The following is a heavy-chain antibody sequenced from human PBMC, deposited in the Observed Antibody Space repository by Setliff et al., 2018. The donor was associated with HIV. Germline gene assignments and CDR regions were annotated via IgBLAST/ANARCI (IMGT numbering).Heavy chain of an antibody. CDR1: GYTFTDYY. CDR2: VDPEDGET. V-gene: IGHV1-69-2*01. Sequence: ASVKVSCKASGYTFTDYYMHWVQQAPGKGLEWMGRVDPEDGETIYAEKFQGRVTITADTSTDTAYMELSSLRSEDAAVYYCATDRVWAGDMRYYYYYMDVWGKGTTVTVSS. J-gene: IGHJ6*03. D-gene: IGHD7-27*01. CDR3: ATDRVWAGDMRYYYYYMDV.